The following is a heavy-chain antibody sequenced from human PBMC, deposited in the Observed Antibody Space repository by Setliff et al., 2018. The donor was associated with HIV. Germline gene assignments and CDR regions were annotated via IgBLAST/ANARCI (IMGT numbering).Heavy chain of an antibody. J-gene: IGHJ4*02. D-gene: IGHD6-19*01. CDR2: IHSSGSA. CDR1: GASITTHW. V-gene: IGHV4-4*07. Sequence: SETLSLTCTVSGASITTHWWSWIRQPAGKGLEWIGRIHSSGSANYSPSLESRVTMSIDTSKSQFSLRLTSVTAADTAVYYCARELEYSSGWFLVDYWGQGALVTVSS. CDR3: ARELEYSSGWFLVDY.